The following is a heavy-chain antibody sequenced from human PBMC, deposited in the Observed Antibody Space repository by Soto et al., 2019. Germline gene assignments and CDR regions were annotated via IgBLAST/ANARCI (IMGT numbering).Heavy chain of an antibody. CDR2: MNPNSGNT. D-gene: IGHD3-22*01. J-gene: IGHJ3*02. CDR3: ASSYDSSGSYFRTYAFDI. Sequence: ASVKVSCKASGYTFTSYDINWVRQATGQGLEWMGWMNPNSGNTGYAQKFQGRVTMTRNTSISTAYMELSSLRSEDTAVYYCASSYDSSGSYFRTYAFDIRGQATMVTVSS. CDR1: GYTFTSYD. V-gene: IGHV1-8*01.